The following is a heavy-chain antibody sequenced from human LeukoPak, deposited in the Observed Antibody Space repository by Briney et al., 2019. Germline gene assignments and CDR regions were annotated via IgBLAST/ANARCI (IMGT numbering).Heavy chain of an antibody. V-gene: IGHV4-39*07. J-gene: IGHJ5*02. CDR1: GGSISSSSYY. CDR3: AAHQTYYYDSSGYYYSMTGSNWFDP. Sequence: PSETLSLTCTVSGGSISSSSYYWGWIRQPPGKGLEWIGSIYYSGSTYYNPSLKSRVTISVDTSKNQFSLKLSSVTAADTAVYYCAAHQTYYYDSSGYYYSMTGSNWFDPWGQGTLVTVSS. D-gene: IGHD3-22*01. CDR2: IYYSGST.